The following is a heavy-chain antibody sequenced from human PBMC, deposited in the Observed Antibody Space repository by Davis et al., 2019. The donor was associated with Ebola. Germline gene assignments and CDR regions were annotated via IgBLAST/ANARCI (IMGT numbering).Heavy chain of an antibody. Sequence: SETLSLTCPVLGGSVSSTTYYWGWIRQPPGKGLEWMGSIYFSGITYDNPSLKSPVTVSLEKSKNQFSLKLTSMTAADTAVYYCVRHPVGLTDAFDVWGQGRLVAVSS. CDR1: GGSVSSTTYY. CDR2: IYFSGIT. D-gene: IGHD1-26*01. CDR3: VRHPVGLTDAFDV. V-gene: IGHV4-39*01. J-gene: IGHJ3*01.